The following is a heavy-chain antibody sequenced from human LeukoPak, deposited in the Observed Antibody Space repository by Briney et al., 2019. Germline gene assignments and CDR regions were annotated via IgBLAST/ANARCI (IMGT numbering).Heavy chain of an antibody. CDR3: ARLEVYYDFWSGYPYYFDY. V-gene: IGHV4-39*01. CDR1: GGSISSSSYY. D-gene: IGHD3-3*01. CDR2: IYYSGST. J-gene: IGHJ4*02. Sequence: SETLSLTCTVSGGSISSSSYYWGWIRQPPGKGLEWIGSIYYSGSTYYNPSLKSRVPISVDTSKNQFSLKLSSVTAADTAVYYCARLEVYYDFWSGYPYYFDYWGQGTLVTVSS.